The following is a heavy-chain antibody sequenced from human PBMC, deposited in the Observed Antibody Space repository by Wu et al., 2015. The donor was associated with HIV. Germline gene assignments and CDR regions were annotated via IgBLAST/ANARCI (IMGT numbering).Heavy chain of an antibody. V-gene: IGHV1-18*01. CDR1: GYTFTSYG. CDR2: ISAYNGNT. J-gene: IGHJ3*02. CDR3: ARAQGQQWLGGDAFDI. D-gene: IGHD6-19*01. Sequence: QVQLVQSGAEVKKPGASVKISCKAAGYTFTSYGITWVRQAPGQGLEWMGWISAYNGNTNYAQKFQGRVTITADESTSTAYMELSSLRSEDTAVYYCARAQGQQWLGGDAFDIWGQGTMVTVSS.